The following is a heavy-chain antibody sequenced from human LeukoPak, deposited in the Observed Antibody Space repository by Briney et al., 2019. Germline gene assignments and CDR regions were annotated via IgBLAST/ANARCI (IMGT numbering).Heavy chain of an antibody. Sequence: PSETLSLTCTVSGGSISSSSYYWGWIRQPPGKGLEWIGSIYYSGSTYYNPSLKSRVTISVDTSKNQFSLKLSSVTAADTAVYYCARDQEMATIRRPLAFDYWGQGTLVTVSS. J-gene: IGHJ4*02. D-gene: IGHD5-24*01. CDR2: IYYSGST. CDR1: GGSISSSSYY. V-gene: IGHV4-39*02. CDR3: ARDQEMATIRRPLAFDY.